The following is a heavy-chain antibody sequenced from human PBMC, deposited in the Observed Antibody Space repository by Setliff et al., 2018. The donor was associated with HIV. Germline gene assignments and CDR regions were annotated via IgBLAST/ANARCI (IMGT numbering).Heavy chain of an antibody. D-gene: IGHD4-17*01. CDR1: GVSFSDYY. CDR3: VRQHGDYAFGP. V-gene: IGHV4-34*01. J-gene: IGHJ5*02. CDR2: IHHTGST. Sequence: SETLSLTCAVYGVSFSDYYWTWIRQPPGRGLEWIGEIHHTGSTNYNPSLKSRGTISVDTSKKQFSLKVASVTAADTAVYYCVRQHGDYAFGPWGQGTLVTVSS.